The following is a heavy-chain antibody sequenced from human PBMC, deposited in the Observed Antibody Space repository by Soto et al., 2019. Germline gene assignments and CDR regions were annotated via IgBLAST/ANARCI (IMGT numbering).Heavy chain of an antibody. V-gene: IGHV3-21*01. J-gene: IGHJ5*01. Sequence: EVQLVESGGGLVKPGGSLRLSCAASGFTFSRYGMNWLRQAPGKGLEWVASISSSTSYVYYADSVKGRFSTSRDNAKNILYLEMYALRTADTAVYYCARDPSEGRLGNWFESWGQGTLVTVSS. CDR3: ARDPSEGRLGNWFES. D-gene: IGHD5-12*01. CDR1: GFTFSRYG. CDR2: ISSSTSYV.